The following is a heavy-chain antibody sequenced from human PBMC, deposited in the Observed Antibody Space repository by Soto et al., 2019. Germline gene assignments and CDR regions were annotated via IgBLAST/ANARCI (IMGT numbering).Heavy chain of an antibody. CDR1: GGTFNRYA. Sequence: QVQLVQSGAEVKKPGSSVMVSCKASGGTFNRYAISWLRQAPGQGPEWMGGITPMFGIGNYAQKFQGRVTITADESTTTVHMELRRLTCEDTAVYYCAQTLGSAVAGPGRFDLWGRGTRVIVSS. CDR2: ITPMFGIG. CDR3: AQTLGSAVAGPGRFDL. J-gene: IGHJ2*01. D-gene: IGHD6-19*01. V-gene: IGHV1-69*12.